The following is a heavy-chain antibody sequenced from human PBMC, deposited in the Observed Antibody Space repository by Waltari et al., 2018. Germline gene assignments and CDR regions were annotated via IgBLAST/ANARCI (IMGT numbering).Heavy chain of an antibody. J-gene: IGHJ4*02. CDR1: GGPFSSYA. D-gene: IGHD3-16*01. CDR3: ATSFGAEEGPQVDY. Sequence: VQLVQSGAEVTKPGSSVTVSCKASGGPFSSYAISWVRQAPGQGIEWMGGIIPSFGTAHYAQKFQGRVTITADESTSTADMGLSSLRSEDTAVYYCATSFGAEEGPQVDYWGQGTLVTVSS. CDR2: IIPSFGTA. V-gene: IGHV1-69*01.